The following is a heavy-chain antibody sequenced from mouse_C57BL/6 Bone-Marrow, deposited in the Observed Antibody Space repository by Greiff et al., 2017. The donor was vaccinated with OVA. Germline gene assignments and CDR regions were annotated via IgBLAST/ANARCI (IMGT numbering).Heavy chain of an antibody. D-gene: IGHD1-1*01. CDR1: GFNIKDYY. J-gene: IGHJ1*03. V-gene: IGHV14-1*01. CDR3: TTEVVAPYWYFDV. Sequence: VQLQQSGAELVRPGASVKLSCTASGFNIKDYYMHWVKQRPEQGLEWIGRIDPEDGDTEYAPKFQGKATMTADTSSNTAYLQLSSLTSEDTAVYYWTTEVVAPYWYFDVWGTGTTVTVSS. CDR2: IDPEDGDT.